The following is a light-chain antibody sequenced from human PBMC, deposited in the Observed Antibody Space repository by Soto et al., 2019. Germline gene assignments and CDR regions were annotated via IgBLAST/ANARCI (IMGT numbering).Light chain of an antibody. CDR2: EVS. Sequence: QSVLTQPPSASGSPGQSVTISCTGTSSDVGGYNYVSWYQQHPGKAPKLMIYEVSKRPSGVPDRFSGSKSGNTASLTVSGLQAEDEADYYCSSYAGSNKVFGGGT. CDR1: SSDVGGYNY. J-gene: IGLJ2*01. V-gene: IGLV2-8*01. CDR3: SSYAGSNKV.